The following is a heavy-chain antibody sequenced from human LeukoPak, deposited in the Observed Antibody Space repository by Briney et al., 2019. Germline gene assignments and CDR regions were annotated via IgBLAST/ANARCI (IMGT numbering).Heavy chain of an antibody. D-gene: IGHD3-10*01. CDR3: ARAVSGHYGMFDY. V-gene: IGHV3-74*01. CDR1: GFSVSSCW. Sequence: GGSLRLSCAASGFSVSSCWMHWVRQAPGKGLVWVSRINGDGSSTSYADSVRGRFTISRDNAESTVYLQMNSLRAEDTAVYYCARAVSGHYGMFDYWGQGTLVTVSS. CDR2: INGDGSST. J-gene: IGHJ4*02.